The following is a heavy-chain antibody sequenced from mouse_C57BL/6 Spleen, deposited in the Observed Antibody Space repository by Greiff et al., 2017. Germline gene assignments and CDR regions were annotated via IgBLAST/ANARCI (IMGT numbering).Heavy chain of an antibody. V-gene: IGHV14-2*01. CDR2: IDPEDGET. D-gene: IGHD1-1*01. J-gene: IGHJ1*03. Sequence: VQLKESGAELVKPGASVKLSCTASGFNIKDYYMHWVKQRTEQGLEWIGRIDPEDGETKYAPKFQGKANITADTPSNTAYLQLSSLTSEDTAVYYCARSGYYGSSYYWYFDVWGTGTTVTVSS. CDR1: GFNIKDYY. CDR3: ARSGYYGSSYYWYFDV.